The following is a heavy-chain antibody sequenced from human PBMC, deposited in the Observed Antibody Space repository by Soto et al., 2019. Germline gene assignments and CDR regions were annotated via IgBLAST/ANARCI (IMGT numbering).Heavy chain of an antibody. CDR3: ARGFLEWLSHPYYGTDV. Sequence: PSETLSLTCTVSGGSISSGGYYWSWIRQHPGKGLEWIGYIYDSGSTYYNPSLESRVTISVDTSKNQFSLKLSSVTAADTAVYYCARGFLEWLSHPYYGTDVWGQGTTVTVFS. V-gene: IGHV4-31*03. CDR1: GGSISSGGYY. J-gene: IGHJ6*02. CDR2: IYDSGST. D-gene: IGHD3-3*01.